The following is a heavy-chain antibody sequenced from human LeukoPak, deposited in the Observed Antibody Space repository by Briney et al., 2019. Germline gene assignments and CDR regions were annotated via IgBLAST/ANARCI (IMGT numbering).Heavy chain of an antibody. CDR3: ATLTGIAAAGTFDY. J-gene: IGHJ4*02. V-gene: IGHV1-2*02. CDR1: GYTFTGYY. D-gene: IGHD6-13*01. Sequence: ASVKVSCKASGYTFTGYYIHWVRQAPGQGREGMGWINPNSGGTNYAQKFQGRVTMTRDTSISTAYMELSRLRSDDTAVYYCATLTGIAAAGTFDYWGQGTLVTVSS. CDR2: INPNSGGT.